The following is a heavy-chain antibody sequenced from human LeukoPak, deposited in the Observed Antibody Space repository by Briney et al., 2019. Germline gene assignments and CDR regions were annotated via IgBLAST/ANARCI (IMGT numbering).Heavy chain of an antibody. D-gene: IGHD4-23*01. Sequence: TSETLSLTCTVSGGSISSSSYYWGWIRQPPGKGLEWIGSIYYTGSTYYNPSLKSRVTISVDTSKNQFSLKLSSVTAADTAVYYCARLHYGGNYGYYYYYMDVWGKGTTVTISS. V-gene: IGHV4-39*01. J-gene: IGHJ6*03. CDR3: ARLHYGGNYGYYYYYMDV. CDR1: GGSISSSSYY. CDR2: IYYTGST.